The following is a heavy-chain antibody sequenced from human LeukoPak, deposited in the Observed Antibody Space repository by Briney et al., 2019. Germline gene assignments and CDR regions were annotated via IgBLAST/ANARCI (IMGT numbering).Heavy chain of an antibody. CDR3: ARDYRGSYLGYYYYYMDV. Sequence: ASVKVSCKTSGGTFNNSAISWVRQAPGQGLEWLGGIMPLFGTAGYAQKFQGRVTITKDESTRTVYLELTSLTSDDTAVYYCARDYRGSYLGYYYYYMDVWGKGSTVTVSS. J-gene: IGHJ6*03. V-gene: IGHV1-69*05. CDR2: IMPLFGTA. D-gene: IGHD1-26*01. CDR1: GGTFNNSA.